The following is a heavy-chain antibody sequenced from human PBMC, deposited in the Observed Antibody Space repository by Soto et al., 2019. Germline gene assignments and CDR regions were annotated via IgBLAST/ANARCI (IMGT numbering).Heavy chain of an antibody. V-gene: IGHV4-39*01. D-gene: IGHD4-17*01. CDR3: ASFTTVTTYWYFDL. CDR1: GGSIGSSSYY. Sequence: TLSLTCTVSGGSIGSSSYYWGWIRQPPGKGLEWIGSIYYSGSTYYNPSLKSRVTISVDTSKNQFSLKLSSVTAADTAVYYCASFTTVTTYWYFDLWGRGTLVTVSS. CDR2: IYYSGST. J-gene: IGHJ2*01.